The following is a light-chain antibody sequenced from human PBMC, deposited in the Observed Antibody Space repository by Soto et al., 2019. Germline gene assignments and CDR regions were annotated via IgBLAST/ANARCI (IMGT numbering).Light chain of an antibody. CDR3: QQYQHWPLA. CDR2: GAS. J-gene: IGKJ4*01. Sequence: EIVMTQSPATLPVSPGEGATLSCRASRSVNSNIAWYQQRPGQAPRLLIYGASTRATGIPARFSGSGSGTEFTLTITSLHSEAFAVHYCQQYQHWPLAFGGGTKIDIK. CDR1: RSVNSN. V-gene: IGKV3-15*01.